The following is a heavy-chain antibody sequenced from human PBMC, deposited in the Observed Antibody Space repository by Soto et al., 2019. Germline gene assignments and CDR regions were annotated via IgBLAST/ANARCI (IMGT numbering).Heavy chain of an antibody. CDR3: TTTQNYWITDAFDI. Sequence: GGSLRLSCAASGFTFSNAWMSWVRQAPGKGLEWVGRIKSRTDGGTTDYAAPVKGRFTISRDDSKNTLYLQMNSLKTEDTAVYYCTTTQNYWITDAFDIWGQGTMVTVSS. J-gene: IGHJ3*02. CDR1: GFTFSNAW. CDR2: IKSRTDGGTT. V-gene: IGHV3-15*01. D-gene: IGHD1-1*01.